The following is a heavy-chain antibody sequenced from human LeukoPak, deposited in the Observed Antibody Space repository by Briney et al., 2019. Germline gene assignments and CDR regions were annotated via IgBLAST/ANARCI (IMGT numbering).Heavy chain of an antibody. CDR2: IYHSGST. Sequence: SETLSLTCTVSGGSISSSNWWSWVRQPPGKGLEWIGEIYHSGSTNYNPSLKSRVTISVDKSKNQFSLKLSSVTAADTAVCYCARDSITMVRGVGFGYCYYYGMDVWGQGTTVTVSS. CDR1: GGSISSSNW. CDR3: ARDSITMVRGVGFGYCYYYGMDV. V-gene: IGHV4-4*02. D-gene: IGHD3-10*01. J-gene: IGHJ6*02.